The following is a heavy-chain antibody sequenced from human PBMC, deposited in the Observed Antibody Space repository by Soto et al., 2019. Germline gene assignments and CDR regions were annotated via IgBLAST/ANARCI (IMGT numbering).Heavy chain of an antibody. J-gene: IGHJ4*02. CDR1: GFTFTSSA. CDR2: IVVGSGNT. Sequence: QMQLVQSGPEVKKPGTSVKVSCKASGFTFTSSAVQWVRQARGQRLEWIGWIVVGSGNTNYAQKFQESVTITRDMYTSPAYMELSRLRCEDTAVYYCPGDRGIGSRNNADNPLCNCWGQGSLGTFCS. CDR3: PGDRGIGSRNNADNPLCNC. V-gene: IGHV1-58*01. D-gene: IGHD6-13*01.